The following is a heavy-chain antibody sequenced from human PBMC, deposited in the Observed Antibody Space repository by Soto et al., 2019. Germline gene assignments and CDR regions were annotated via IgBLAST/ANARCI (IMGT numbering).Heavy chain of an antibody. CDR3: AKLIFGVVHAPLDV. J-gene: IGHJ6*02. Sequence: SVKVSCKASGGTFSSYAISWVRQAPGQGLEWMGGIIPIFGTANYAQKFQGRVTITADESTSTAYMELSSLRSEDTAVYYCAKLIFGVVHAPLDVWGQGTTVTVSS. CDR1: GGTFSSYA. CDR2: IIPIFGTA. D-gene: IGHD3-3*01. V-gene: IGHV1-69*13.